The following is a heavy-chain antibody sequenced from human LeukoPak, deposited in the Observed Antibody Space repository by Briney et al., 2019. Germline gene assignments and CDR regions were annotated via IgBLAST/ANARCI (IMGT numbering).Heavy chain of an antibody. CDR1: GFTFSASW. Sequence: GGSLRLSCAASGFTFSASWMHWVRQAPGKGLVWVSRINGDGSTTDYADSVKGRFTISRDNAKHTLYLQMNSLRAEDTAVYYCARSGGGYWDSWGQGTLVTVSS. CDR3: ARSGGGYWDS. V-gene: IGHV3-74*01. D-gene: IGHD2-21*01. J-gene: IGHJ4*02. CDR2: INGDGSTT.